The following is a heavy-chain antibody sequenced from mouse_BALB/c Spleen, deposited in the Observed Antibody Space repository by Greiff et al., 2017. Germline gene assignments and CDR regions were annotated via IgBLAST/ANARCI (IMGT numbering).Heavy chain of an antibody. V-gene: IGHV7-3*02. CDR1: GFTFTDYY. CDR3: ARIYYYGSSSYYFDY. CDR2: IRNKANGYTT. D-gene: IGHD1-1*01. Sequence: EGKVVESGGGLVQPGGSLRLSCAPSGFTFTDYYMSWVRQPPGKALEWLGFIRNKANGYTTEYSASVKGRFTISRDNSQSILYLQMNTLRAEDSATYYCARIYYYGSSSYYFDYWGQGTTLTVSS. J-gene: IGHJ2*01.